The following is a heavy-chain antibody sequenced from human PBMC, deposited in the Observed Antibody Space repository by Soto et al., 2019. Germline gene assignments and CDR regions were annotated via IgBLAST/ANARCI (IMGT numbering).Heavy chain of an antibody. CDR1: GGSVSSGSYY. J-gene: IGHJ4*02. CDR2: IYYSGST. Sequence: ASETLSLTCTVSGGSVSSGSYYWSWIRQPPGKGLEWIGYIYYSGSTNYNPSLKSRVTISVDTSKNQFSLKLSSVTAADTAVYYCARMMVRGVSNFDYWGQGTLVTVSS. V-gene: IGHV4-61*01. CDR3: ARMMVRGVSNFDY. D-gene: IGHD3-10*01.